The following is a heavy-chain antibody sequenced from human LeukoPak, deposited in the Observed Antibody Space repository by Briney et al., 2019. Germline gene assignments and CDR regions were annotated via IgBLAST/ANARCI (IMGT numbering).Heavy chain of an antibody. Sequence: PGGSLRLSCAASGFTFSSYAMHWVRQAPGKGLEWVEVISNDGSNIYYADSVKGRFTISRDNSKNTLYLQMNSLRAEDTAVYYCARIQVDTAMNHDAFDIWGQGTMVTVSS. CDR1: GFTFSSYA. CDR3: ARIQVDTAMNHDAFDI. V-gene: IGHV3-30*04. CDR2: ISNDGSNI. J-gene: IGHJ3*02. D-gene: IGHD5-18*01.